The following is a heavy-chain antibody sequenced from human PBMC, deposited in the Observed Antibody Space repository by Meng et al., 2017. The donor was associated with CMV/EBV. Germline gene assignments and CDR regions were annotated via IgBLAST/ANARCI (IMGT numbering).Heavy chain of an antibody. CDR2: IYPGDSDT. V-gene: IGHV5-51*01. CDR1: GYSFTSYW. D-gene: IGHD6-19*01. J-gene: IGHJ3*02. CDR3: ARQLARIAVADTDHDAFDI. Sequence: GESLKISCKGSGYSFTSYWIGWVRQMPGKGLEWMGIIYPGDSDTRYSPSFQGQVTISADKSISTAYLQWSSLRSEDTAVYYCARQLARIAVADTDHDAFDIWGQGTMVTVSS.